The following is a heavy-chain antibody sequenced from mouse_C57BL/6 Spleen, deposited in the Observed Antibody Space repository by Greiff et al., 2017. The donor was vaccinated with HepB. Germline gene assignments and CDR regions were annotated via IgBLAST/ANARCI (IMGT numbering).Heavy chain of an antibody. CDR1: GFTFSDYG. D-gene: IGHD2-4*01. J-gene: IGHJ2*01. Sequence: DVQLVESGGGLVKPGGSLKLSCAASGFTFSDYGMHWVRQAPEKGLEWVAYISSGSSTIYYADTVKGRFTISRDNAKNTLFLQMTSLRSEDTAMYYCARPRSYYDYPFDYWGQGTTLTVSS. CDR3: ARPRSYYDYPFDY. V-gene: IGHV5-17*01. CDR2: ISSGSSTI.